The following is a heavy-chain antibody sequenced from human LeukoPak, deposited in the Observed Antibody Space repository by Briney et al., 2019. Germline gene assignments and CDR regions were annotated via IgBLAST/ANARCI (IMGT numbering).Heavy chain of an antibody. Sequence: PGRSLRLSCAASGFTFSIFGMHWVRQAPGKGLEWVAIISSDGTNKDHADSVKGRFTISRDNSKNTLYLQMNSLRAEDTAVYYCAKKSPGSFIALPDYWGQGTLVTVSS. J-gene: IGHJ4*02. V-gene: IGHV3-30*18. CDR2: ISSDGTNK. CDR3: AKKSPGSFIALPDY. D-gene: IGHD3-10*01. CDR1: GFTFSIFG.